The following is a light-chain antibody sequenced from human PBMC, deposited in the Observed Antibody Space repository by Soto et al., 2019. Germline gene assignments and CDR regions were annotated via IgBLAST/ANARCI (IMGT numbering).Light chain of an antibody. CDR2: AVT. V-gene: IGLV2-14*01. CDR3: SSYTSSSTL. CDR1: SIDVGGYNY. Sequence: QSALTQPASVSGSPGQSITISCPGTSIDVGGYNYVSWYQQHPGKAPKLMIYAVTDRPSGVSSRFSGSKSGNTASLTISGLQAEDEADYYCSSYTSSSTLFGTGTKVTVL. J-gene: IGLJ1*01.